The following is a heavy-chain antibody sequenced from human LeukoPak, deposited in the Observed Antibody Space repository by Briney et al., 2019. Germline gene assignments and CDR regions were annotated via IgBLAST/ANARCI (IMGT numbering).Heavy chain of an antibody. D-gene: IGHD3-10*01. CDR3: AHSARYYGSGTWDY. J-gene: IGHJ4*02. CDR1: GFSLSTSGVD. V-gene: IGHV2-5*01. CDR2: LYWNDDK. Sequence: SGHTLVKPTQPLTLTCTFSGFSLSTSGVDVGWIRHPPGKALECLALLYWNDDKRYSPSLKSRLTITKDTSKNQVVLTMTNMDPVDTATYYCAHSARYYGSGTWDYWGQGTLVTVSS.